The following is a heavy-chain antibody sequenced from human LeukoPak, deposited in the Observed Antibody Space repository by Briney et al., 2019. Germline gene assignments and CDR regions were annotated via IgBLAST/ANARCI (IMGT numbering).Heavy chain of an antibody. J-gene: IGHJ4*02. V-gene: IGHV3-30*02. Sequence: GGSLRLSCAASGFTFSSYGMHWVRQAPGRGLEWVAFIRYDGSNKYYADSVKGRFTISRDNSKNTLYLQMNSLRAEDTAVYYCAKSGRVATISELDYWGQGTLVTVSS. CDR3: AKSGRVATISELDY. CDR1: GFTFSSYG. CDR2: IRYDGSNK. D-gene: IGHD5-12*01.